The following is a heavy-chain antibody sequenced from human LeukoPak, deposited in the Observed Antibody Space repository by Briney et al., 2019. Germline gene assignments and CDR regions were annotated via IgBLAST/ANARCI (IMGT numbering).Heavy chain of an antibody. CDR1: GGSFSGYY. J-gene: IGHJ5*02. CDR2: INHSGST. V-gene: IGHV4-34*01. CDR3: ARGHRVHSSSANWFDP. D-gene: IGHD6-19*01. Sequence: PSETQSLTCAVYGGSFSGYYWSWIRQPPGKGLEWIGEINHSGSTNYNPSLKSRVTISVDTSKNQFSLKLSSVTAADTAVYYCARGHRVHSSSANWFDPWGQGTLVTVSS.